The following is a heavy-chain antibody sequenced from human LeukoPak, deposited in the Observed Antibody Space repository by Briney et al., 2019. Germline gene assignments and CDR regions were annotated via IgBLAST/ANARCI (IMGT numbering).Heavy chain of an antibody. CDR1: GFTFSSYW. D-gene: IGHD1-1*01. J-gene: IGHJ4*02. Sequence: GGSLRLSCAASGFTFSSYWMSWMRQAPGKGLEWVANIEYDGNEEYYVDSVRGRFTISRDNAKNSLYLQLNSLRVEDTAVYYCKSGGAAPGSFDYWGQGTLVTVSS. CDR2: IEYDGNEE. CDR3: KSGGAAPGSFDY. V-gene: IGHV3-7*01.